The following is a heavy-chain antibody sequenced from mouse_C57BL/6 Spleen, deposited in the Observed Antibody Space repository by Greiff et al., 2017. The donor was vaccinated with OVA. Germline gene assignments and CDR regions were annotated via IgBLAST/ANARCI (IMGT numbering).Heavy chain of an antibody. CDR1: GFTFSSYT. J-gene: IGHJ3*01. CDR3: ARNSWFAY. V-gene: IGHV5-9*01. CDR2: ISGGGGNT. Sequence: DVKLQESGGGLVKPGGSLKLSCAASGFTFSSYTMSWVRQTPEKRLEWVATISGGGGNTYYPDSVKGRFTISRDNAKNTLYLQMSSLRSEDTALYYCARNSWFAYWGQGTLVTVSA.